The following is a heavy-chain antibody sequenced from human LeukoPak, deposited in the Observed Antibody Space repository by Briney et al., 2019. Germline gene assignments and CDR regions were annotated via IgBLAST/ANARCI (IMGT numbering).Heavy chain of an antibody. Sequence: GGSLRLSCAASGFTFSSYDMNWVRQAPGKGLEWVSYISSSDNTIYYADSVKGRFTISRDNAKNSLYLQMNSLTAEDTAFYHCARIWGIATPGLFDSWGQGTLVTVSS. CDR1: GFTFSSYD. CDR3: ARIWGIATPGLFDS. J-gene: IGHJ4*02. CDR2: ISSSDNTI. V-gene: IGHV3-48*03. D-gene: IGHD6-13*01.